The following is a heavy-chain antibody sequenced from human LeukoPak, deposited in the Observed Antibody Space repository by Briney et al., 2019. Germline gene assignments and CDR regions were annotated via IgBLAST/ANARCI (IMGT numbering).Heavy chain of an antibody. V-gene: IGHV3-7*01. Sequence: GGSLRLSCAASGLTFSSYWMSWVRQAPGKGLEWVANIKQDGSEKYYVDSVKGRFTISRDNAKNSLYLQMNSLRAEDTAVYYCARDPASGSYPEYYFDYWGQGTLVTVSS. CDR2: IKQDGSEK. CDR1: GLTFSSYW. J-gene: IGHJ4*02. CDR3: ARDPASGSYPEYYFDY. D-gene: IGHD1-26*01.